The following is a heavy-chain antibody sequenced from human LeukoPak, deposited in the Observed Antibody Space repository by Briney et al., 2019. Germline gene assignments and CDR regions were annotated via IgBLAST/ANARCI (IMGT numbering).Heavy chain of an antibody. CDR1: GDSMSGSY. Sequence: PSETLSLTCTASGDSMSGSYWSWIRQPPGKGLEWIGYISYSGNIKYNPSLDNRVTISLVTSKKQLSLQLTSVTAADTAVYYCARVGPDSSNSYYLKLDYWGQGTLVTVSS. D-gene: IGHD6-13*01. V-gene: IGHV4-59*01. J-gene: IGHJ4*02. CDR3: ARVGPDSSNSYYLKLDY. CDR2: ISYSGNI.